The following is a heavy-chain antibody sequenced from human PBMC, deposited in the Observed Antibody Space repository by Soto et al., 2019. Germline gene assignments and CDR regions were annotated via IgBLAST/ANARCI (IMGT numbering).Heavy chain of an antibody. CDR3: ARISGGSQIDY. CDR1: GFTFSSYA. Sequence: GGSLRLSCAASGFTFSSYAMSWVRQAPGKGLEWVSAIGGSGGTTYYTDSVKDRFTLSRDNSKNTLYLQMNGLRAEDTAVYYCARISGGSQIDYWGQGTLVTVSS. J-gene: IGHJ4*02. V-gene: IGHV3-23*01. CDR2: IGGSGGTT. D-gene: IGHD1-26*01.